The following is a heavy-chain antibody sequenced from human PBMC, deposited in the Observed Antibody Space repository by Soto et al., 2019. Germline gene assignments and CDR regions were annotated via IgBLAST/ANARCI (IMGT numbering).Heavy chain of an antibody. D-gene: IGHD2-2*01. CDR3: ARHLYVVPAAIGWFDP. CDR2: IYYSGST. CDR1: GGSISSSSYY. Sequence: QLQLQESGPGLVKPSETLSLTCTVSGGSISSSSYYWGWIRQPPGKGLEWIGSIYYSGSTYYNPSLKSRVTIAVDTSKNPSSLKLSSVTAADTAVYYCARHLYVVPAAIGWFDPWGQGTLVTVSS. V-gene: IGHV4-39*01. J-gene: IGHJ5*02.